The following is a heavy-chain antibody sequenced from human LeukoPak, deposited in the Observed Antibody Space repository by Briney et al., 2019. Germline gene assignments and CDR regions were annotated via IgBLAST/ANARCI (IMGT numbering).Heavy chain of an antibody. CDR1: GYTFTGYY. CDR3: ARSPSYAIRAFDY. CDR2: INPHSGGT. Sequence: ASVKVSCKASGYTFTGYYMHWVRQAPGQGLEWMGWINPHSGGTNYAQKFQGWVTMTRDTSISTAYMELSRLRSDDTAVYYCARSPSYAIRAFDYWGQGTLVTVSS. J-gene: IGHJ4*02. D-gene: IGHD3-16*01. V-gene: IGHV1-2*04.